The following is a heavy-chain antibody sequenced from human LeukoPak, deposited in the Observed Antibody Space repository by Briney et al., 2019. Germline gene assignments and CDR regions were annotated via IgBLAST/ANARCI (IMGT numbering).Heavy chain of an antibody. Sequence: SETLSLTCAVYGGSFSGYYWSWIRQPPGKGPEGNGEINHSGSTNYNPSLKSRVSISVDTSKNQFSLKLSSVTAADTAVYYCARGPIVVVVAAAHYFDYWGQGTLVTVSS. V-gene: IGHV4-34*01. CDR3: ARGPIVVVVAAAHYFDY. D-gene: IGHD2-15*01. J-gene: IGHJ4*02. CDR2: INHSGST. CDR1: GGSFSGYY.